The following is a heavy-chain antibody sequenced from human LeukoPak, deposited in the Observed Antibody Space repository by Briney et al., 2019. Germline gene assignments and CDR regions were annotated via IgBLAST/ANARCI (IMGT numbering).Heavy chain of an antibody. J-gene: IGHJ5*02. CDR1: GDSISSGGYY. Sequence: ASETLSLTCTVSGDSISSGGYYWSWVRQHPGKGLEWIGSIYYSGSTYYNPSLKSRLTISLDTSKNQFSLKLSSVTAADTALYYCAREYCSGGGCYPAGNWFDPWGQGTLVTVSS. CDR3: AREYCSGGGCYPAGNWFDP. V-gene: IGHV4-31*03. D-gene: IGHD2-15*01. CDR2: IYYSGST.